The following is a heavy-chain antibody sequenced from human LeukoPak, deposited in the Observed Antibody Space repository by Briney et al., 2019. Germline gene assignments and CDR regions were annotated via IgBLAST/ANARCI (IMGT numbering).Heavy chain of an antibody. D-gene: IGHD1-26*01. Sequence: SETLSPTCAVYGGSFSGYYWGWIRQPPGKGLEWIGSIYYSGSTYYNPSLKSRVTTSVDASKNQFSLKLSSVTAADTAVYYCARRYSGSYPSVFDYWGQGTLVTVSS. V-gene: IGHV4-34*01. CDR3: ARRYSGSYPSVFDY. CDR2: IYYSGST. CDR1: GGSFSGYY. J-gene: IGHJ4*02.